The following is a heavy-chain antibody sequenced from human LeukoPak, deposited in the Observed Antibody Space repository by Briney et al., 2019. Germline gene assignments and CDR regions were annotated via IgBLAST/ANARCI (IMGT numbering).Heavy chain of an antibody. J-gene: IGHJ4*02. Sequence: SETLSLTCTVSSGSISSHYWSWIRQPPGKGLEWIGYIYYSGNTNYNPSLKSRVTISVDTSKTQFSLKLSSVTAADTAVYYCAGVGCSSTSCYRAFDYWGQGTLVTVSS. CDR3: AGVGCSSTSCYRAFDY. D-gene: IGHD2-2*01. V-gene: IGHV4-59*11. CDR2: IYYSGNT. CDR1: SGSISSHY.